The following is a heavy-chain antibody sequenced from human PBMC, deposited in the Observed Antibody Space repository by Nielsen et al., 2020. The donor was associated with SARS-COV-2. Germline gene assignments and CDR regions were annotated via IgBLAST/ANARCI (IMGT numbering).Heavy chain of an antibody. CDR2: ISYDGSNK. J-gene: IGHJ5*02. Sequence: GGSLRLSCAASGFTFSSYGMHWVRQAPGKGLEWVAVISYDGSNKYYADSVKGRFTISRDNSKNTLYLQMNSLRAEDTAVYYCARDIRIVGASNWFDPWGQGTLVTVSS. CDR3: ARDIRIVGASNWFDP. V-gene: IGHV3-30*03. D-gene: IGHD1-26*01. CDR1: GFTFSSYG.